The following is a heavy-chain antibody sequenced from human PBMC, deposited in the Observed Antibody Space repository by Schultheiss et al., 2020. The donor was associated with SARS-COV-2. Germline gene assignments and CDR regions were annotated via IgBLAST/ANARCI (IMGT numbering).Heavy chain of an antibody. CDR2: IYTSGST. V-gene: IGHV4-61*02. J-gene: IGHJ4*02. CDR1: GGSISSGSYY. D-gene: IGHD6-19*01. CDR3: ARDLGSPSGWYPDY. Sequence: SETLSLTCTVSGGSISSGSYYWSWIRQPAGKGLEWIGRIYTSGSTNYNPSLKSRVTISVDTSKNQFSLKLSSVTAADTAVYYCARDLGSPSGWYPDYWGQGTLVTVSS.